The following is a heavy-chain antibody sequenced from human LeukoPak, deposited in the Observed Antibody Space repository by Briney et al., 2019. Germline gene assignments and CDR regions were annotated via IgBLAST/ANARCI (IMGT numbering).Heavy chain of an antibody. CDR1: GYIFTNNA. V-gene: IGHV7-4-1*02. Sequence: ASVKVSCKASGYIFTNNAMNWVRQAPGQGLEWMGWINTNTRNPTYAQGFTGRFVFSLDTSVSTAYLQTSSLKAEDTAVYYCARIRAPSSFGQRESDYWGQGTLVTVPS. D-gene: IGHD3-3*02. CDR3: ARIRAPSSFGQRESDY. J-gene: IGHJ4*02. CDR2: INTNTRNP.